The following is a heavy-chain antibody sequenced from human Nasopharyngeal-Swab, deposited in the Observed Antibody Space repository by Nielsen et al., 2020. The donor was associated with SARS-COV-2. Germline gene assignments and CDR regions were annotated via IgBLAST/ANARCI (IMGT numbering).Heavy chain of an antibody. CDR1: GYTFTSYY. CDR2: INPSGGST. Sequence: ASVQVSCKASGYTFTSYYMHWVRQAPGQGLEWMGIINPSGGSTSYAQKFQGRVTMTRDTSTSTVYMELSSLRSEDTAVYYCARDPYIRGNSNYYGSGSYDCWGQGTLVTVSS. CDR3: ARDPYIRGNSNYYGSGSYDC. D-gene: IGHD3-10*01. J-gene: IGHJ4*02. V-gene: IGHV1-46*01.